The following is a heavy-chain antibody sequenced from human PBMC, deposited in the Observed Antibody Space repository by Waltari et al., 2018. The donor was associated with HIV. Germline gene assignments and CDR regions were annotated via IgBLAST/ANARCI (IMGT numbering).Heavy chain of an antibody. V-gene: IGHV4-39*07. CDR2: IYYSGST. Sequence: QLQLQESGPGLVKPSETLSLTCTVSGGSISSSSYYWGWIRQPPGKGLEWIGSIYYSGSTDNNPSLKSRVTISVDTSKNQFSLKLSSVTAADTAVYYCARLDSCSSTSCDGYYYGMDVWGQGTTVTVSS. CDR1: GGSISSSSYY. D-gene: IGHD2-2*01. J-gene: IGHJ6*02. CDR3: ARLDSCSSTSCDGYYYGMDV.